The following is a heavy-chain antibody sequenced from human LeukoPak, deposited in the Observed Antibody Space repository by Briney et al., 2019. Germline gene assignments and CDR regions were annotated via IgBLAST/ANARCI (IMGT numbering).Heavy chain of an antibody. D-gene: IGHD1-7*01. CDR3: VAYNWNYPDY. J-gene: IGHJ4*02. Sequence: GGSLRLSCAASGFSLRSYFMYWVRQAPGKGLVWVSRINTDGRDTEYADPVKGGFTISRDNAKNTLYMQMNSLREEETAVYYCVAYNWNYPDYWGQGTLVTVSS. V-gene: IGHV3-74*03. CDR1: GFSLRSYF. CDR2: INTDGRDT.